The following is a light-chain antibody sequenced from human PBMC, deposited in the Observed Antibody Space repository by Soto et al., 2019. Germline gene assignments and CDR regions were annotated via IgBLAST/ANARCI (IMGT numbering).Light chain of an antibody. CDR3: SSFTSTTTYF. CDR1: SSDVGSHDL. J-gene: IGLJ1*01. V-gene: IGLV2-14*02. CDR2: DVS. Sequence: QSALTQPASVSGSPGQSIAISCTGTSSDVGSHDLVSWYQQQSGKVPKLIIYDVSSRPSGVSNRFSGSKSGNTASLTISGLHAEDEADYYCSSFTSTTTYFFGTGTKVTVL.